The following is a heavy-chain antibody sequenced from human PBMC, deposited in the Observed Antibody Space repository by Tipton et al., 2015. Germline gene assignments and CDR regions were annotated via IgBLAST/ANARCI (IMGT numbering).Heavy chain of an antibody. CDR1: GFTFSDYY. D-gene: IGHD3-3*01. CDR3: ARTDYDLWSGYYTGWFDP. CDR2: LNRSGST. V-gene: IGHV4-34*01. J-gene: IGHJ5*02. Sequence: LRLSCEASGFTFSDYYMSWIRQPPGTGLEWIGELNRSGSTNYNPSLKSRVTISVDTSKIQFSLKLTSVTAADTAVYYCARTDYDLWSGYYTGWFDPWGQGTLVTVST.